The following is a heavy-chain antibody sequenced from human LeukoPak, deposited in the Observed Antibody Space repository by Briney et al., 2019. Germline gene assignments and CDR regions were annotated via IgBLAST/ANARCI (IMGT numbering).Heavy chain of an antibody. CDR1: GINFSNYA. V-gene: IGHV3-23*01. J-gene: IGHJ3*01. CDR3: ARDPNGDYIGAFEF. Sequence: GSLRLSFAASGINFSNYAVMLVRQAPGQGVEGVSAITSAGAPRYADSVKGRFTISRDNSKNTLYLQMNSLRAEDTAQYFCARDPNGDYIGAFEFWGQGTGVTVSS. CDR2: ITSAGAP. D-gene: IGHD4-17*01.